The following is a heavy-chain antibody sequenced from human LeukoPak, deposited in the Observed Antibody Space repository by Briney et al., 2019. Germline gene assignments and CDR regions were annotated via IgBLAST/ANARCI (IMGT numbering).Heavy chain of an antibody. CDR3: ARCRSSGWYDAFDI. V-gene: IGHV4-59*01. CDR2: IYYSGST. D-gene: IGHD6-19*01. CDR1: GFSISSYY. Sequence: KASETLSLTGTGSGFSISSYYWSWIGQRPGKGLEGMGYIYYSGSTNYNPSLKSRVTISVDTSKNQFSLKLSSVTAADTAVYYCARCRSSGWYDAFDIWGQGTMVTVSS. J-gene: IGHJ3*02.